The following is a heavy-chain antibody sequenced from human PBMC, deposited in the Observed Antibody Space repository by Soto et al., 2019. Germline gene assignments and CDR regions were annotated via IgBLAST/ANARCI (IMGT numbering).Heavy chain of an antibody. D-gene: IGHD2-2*01. J-gene: IGHJ6*02. CDR3: ARGSLHCSSTSCYSDYYCYGMDV. Sequence: GGSLRLSCAASGFTFSSYSMNWVRQAPGKGLEWVSSISSSSSYIYYADSVKGRFTISRDNAKNSLYLQMNSLRAEDTAVYYCARGSLHCSSTSCYSDYYCYGMDVWGQGTTVTVSS. CDR2: ISSSSSYI. CDR1: GFTFSSYS. V-gene: IGHV3-21*01.